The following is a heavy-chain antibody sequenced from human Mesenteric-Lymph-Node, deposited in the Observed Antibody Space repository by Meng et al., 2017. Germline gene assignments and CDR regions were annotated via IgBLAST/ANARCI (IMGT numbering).Heavy chain of an antibody. CDR3: AKHRGQQGYGMDV. CDR1: GFTFSRSW. D-gene: IGHD1-1*01. V-gene: IGHV3-74*01. CDR2: INSDGYYT. J-gene: IGHJ6*02. Sequence: GESLKISCAASGFTFSRSWMHWVRQPPGKGPVWVARINSDGYYTNYADSVKGRFTISRDNSKNTLYLQMNSLRAEDTAVYYCAKHRGQQGYGMDVWGQGTTVTVSS.